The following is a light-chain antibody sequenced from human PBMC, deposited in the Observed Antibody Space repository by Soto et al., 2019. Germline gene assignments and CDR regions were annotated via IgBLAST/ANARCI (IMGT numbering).Light chain of an antibody. V-gene: IGKV3-20*01. CDR1: QSVDSY. CDR2: GTS. CDR3: QQYATSPTT. Sequence: EIVLTQSPGTLSLSPGERATVSCRASQSVDSYLAWYQQKPGQAPRLLIYGTSSRATGIPGRFSGSGSGTDFTLTISRVEPEDFEVYYCQQYATSPTTFGQGARLENK. J-gene: IGKJ5*01.